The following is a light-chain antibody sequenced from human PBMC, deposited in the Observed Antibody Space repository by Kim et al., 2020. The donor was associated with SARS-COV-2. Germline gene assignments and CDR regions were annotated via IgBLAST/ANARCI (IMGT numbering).Light chain of an antibody. CDR1: QGISTY. J-gene: IGKJ1*01. CDR3: QNYNSAPLA. V-gene: IGKV1-27*01. CDR2: AAS. Sequence: DIQMTQSPSSLSASVGDRVTITCRASQGISTYLAWYQQKPGKVPKLLIYAASTLQSGVPSRFSGSGSGTDFTLTISSLRPGGVATFYCQNYNSAPLAFGPGAKVDI.